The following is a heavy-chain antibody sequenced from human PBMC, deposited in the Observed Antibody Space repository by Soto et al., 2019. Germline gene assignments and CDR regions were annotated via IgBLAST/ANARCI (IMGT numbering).Heavy chain of an antibody. CDR1: GFTFSSYG. CDR3: AKGLHRDNILTGNSVGVFDH. J-gene: IGHJ4*02. D-gene: IGHD3-9*01. CDR2: ISYDGSNK. Sequence: GGSLRLSCAASGFTFSSYGMHWVRQAPGKGLEWVAVISYDGSNKYYADSVKGRFTISRDNSKNTLYLQMNSLRAEDTAVYYCAKGLHRDNILTGNSVGVFDHWGQGTLVTVSS. V-gene: IGHV3-30*18.